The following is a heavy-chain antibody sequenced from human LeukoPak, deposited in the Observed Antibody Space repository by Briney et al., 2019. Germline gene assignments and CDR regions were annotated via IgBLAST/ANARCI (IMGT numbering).Heavy chain of an antibody. CDR2: INPNSGGT. Sequence: GASVKVSCKASGYTFTGYYMHWVRQAPGQGLEWMGWINPNSGGTNYAQKFQGRVTMTRDTSISTAYMELSRLRSDDTAVYYCARTYSSAWYEGIDYWGQGTLVTVSS. V-gene: IGHV1-2*02. D-gene: IGHD6-19*01. CDR3: ARTYSSAWYEGIDY. CDR1: GYTFTGYY. J-gene: IGHJ4*02.